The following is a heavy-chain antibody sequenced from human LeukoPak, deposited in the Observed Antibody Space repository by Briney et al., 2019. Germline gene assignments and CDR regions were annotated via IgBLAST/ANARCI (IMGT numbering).Heavy chain of an antibody. CDR3: ARDFALATIIQRRDY. CDR2: VSYDGSNK. CDR1: GFTFSHYA. D-gene: IGHD5-24*01. V-gene: IGHV3-30*04. Sequence: GGSLRLSRAASGFTFSHYAMHWVRQAPGKGLEWVAVVSYDGSNKNYADSVKGRFTISRDNSKNTLYLQMNSLRGEDTAVYYCARDFALATIIQRRDYWGQGTLVTVSS. J-gene: IGHJ4*02.